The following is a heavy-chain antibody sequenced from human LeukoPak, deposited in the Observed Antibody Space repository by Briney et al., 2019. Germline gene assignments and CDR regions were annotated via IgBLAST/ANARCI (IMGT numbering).Heavy chain of an antibody. CDR2: IKQDGSEK. CDR3: ARVGWFGELTRHPVGDS. Sequence: PGRSLRLSCVASGFTFSSYWMSWVRQAPGKGLEWVANIKQDGSEKNYVDSVRGRFTISRDTAENSLYLQMNSLRAEDTAVYYCARVGWFGELTRHPVGDSWGQGTLVTVSS. J-gene: IGHJ4*02. CDR1: GFTFSSYW. V-gene: IGHV3-7*01. D-gene: IGHD3-10*01.